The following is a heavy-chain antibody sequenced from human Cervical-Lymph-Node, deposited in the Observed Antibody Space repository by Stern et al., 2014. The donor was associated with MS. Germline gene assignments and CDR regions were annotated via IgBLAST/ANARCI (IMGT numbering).Heavy chain of an antibody. CDR1: GYSFTSYW. J-gene: IGHJ3*02. V-gene: IGHV5-51*03. CDR3: ARDTLSYDSSGYSTDAFDI. CDR2: IYPGDSDT. D-gene: IGHD3-22*01. Sequence: EVQLVESGAEVKKPGESLKISCKGSGYSFTSYWIGWVRQMPGKGLEWMGIIYPGDSDTTYRPSFQGQVTISADKSISTAYLQWSSLKASDTAMYYCARDTLSYDSSGYSTDAFDIWGQGTMVTVSS.